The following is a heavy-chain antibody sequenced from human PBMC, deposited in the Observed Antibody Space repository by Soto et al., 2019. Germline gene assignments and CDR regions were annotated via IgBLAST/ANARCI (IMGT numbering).Heavy chain of an antibody. CDR3: AKATGTNYDGFDS. J-gene: IGHJ4*02. V-gene: IGHV3-30*18. CDR1: GFSFSTYG. Sequence: QVQLVESGGGVVQPGGSLRLSCAASGFSFSTYGMHWVRQAPGKGLEWVAVISYDETNKYYSESVKGRFTISRDNSKHTLYLEMNILRVEESAVYYCAKATGTNYDGFDSWGQGTLVTVSS. CDR2: ISYDETNK. D-gene: IGHD1-7*01.